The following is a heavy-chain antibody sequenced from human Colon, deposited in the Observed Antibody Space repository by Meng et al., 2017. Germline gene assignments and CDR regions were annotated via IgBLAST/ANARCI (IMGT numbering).Heavy chain of an antibody. CDR1: GGSISSSSYY. J-gene: IGHJ5*02. D-gene: IGHD6-19*01. CDR3: VRSSGWVRTGFDP. Sequence: QVQLQESGPGLVKPSETLSLTCTVSGGSISSSSYYWGWIRQPPGKGLEWIGSIGHSGITYYTPSLKSRVTVSIDTSKSQFSLKLTSVTAADTAVYYCVRSSGWVRTGFDPWGQGTLVTVSS. V-gene: IGHV4-39*01. CDR2: IGHSGIT.